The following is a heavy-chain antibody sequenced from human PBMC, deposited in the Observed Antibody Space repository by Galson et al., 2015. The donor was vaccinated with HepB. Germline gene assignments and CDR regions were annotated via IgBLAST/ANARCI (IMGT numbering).Heavy chain of an antibody. J-gene: IGHJ4*02. CDR2: ISGNGDIT. CDR1: GFTFRNYA. CDR3: AKVNYGSGSYDDY. V-gene: IGHV3-64D*06. D-gene: IGHD3-10*01. Sequence: SLRLSCAASGFTFRNYAMHWVRQAPGKGLDFVSAISGNGDITYYADSVKGRFSISRDNSKNIVYFPMTSLRPEDTAVYYCAKVNYGSGSYDDYWGQGTLLTVSS.